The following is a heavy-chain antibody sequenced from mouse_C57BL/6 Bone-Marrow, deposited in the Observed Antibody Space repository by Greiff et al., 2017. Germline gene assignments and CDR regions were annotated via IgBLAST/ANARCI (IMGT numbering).Heavy chain of an antibody. D-gene: IGHD1-1*01. CDR3: ARRSITTVVAHWYFDV. Sequence: VQLQQSGAELVKPGASVKISCKASGYAFSSYWMNWVKQRPGKGLEWIGQIYPGDGDTNYNGKFKGKATLTADKSSSTAYMQLSSLTSEDSAVYFCARRSITTVVAHWYFDVWGTGTTVTVSS. CDR2: IYPGDGDT. J-gene: IGHJ1*03. V-gene: IGHV1-80*01. CDR1: GYAFSSYW.